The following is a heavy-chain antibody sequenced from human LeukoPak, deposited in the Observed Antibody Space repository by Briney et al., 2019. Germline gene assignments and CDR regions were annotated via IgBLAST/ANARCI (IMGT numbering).Heavy chain of an antibody. CDR3: ARVSGYCSGGACYSRRHFDH. V-gene: IGHV4-59*01. CDR1: GGSITSYY. CDR2: IYYSGST. J-gene: IGHJ4*02. D-gene: IGHD2-15*01. Sequence: SETLSLTCTVSGGSITSYYWSWIRQPPGKGLEWIGYIYYSGSTNYNPSLKSRVTISVDTSKNQFSLKLSSVTAADTAVYYCARVSGYCSGGACYSRRHFDHWGQGTLVTVSS.